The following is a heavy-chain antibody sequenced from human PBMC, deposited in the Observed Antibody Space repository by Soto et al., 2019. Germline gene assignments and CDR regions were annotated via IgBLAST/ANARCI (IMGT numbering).Heavy chain of an antibody. V-gene: IGHV4-31*03. CDR2: IYYSGST. D-gene: IGHD3-22*01. Sequence: KTSETLSLTCTVSGGSISSGGYYWSWIRQHPGKGLEWIGYIYYSGSTYYNPSLKSRVTISVDTSKNQFSLKLSSVTAADTAVYYCARDLRTRDSSGYSNNWFDPWGQGTLVTVSS. J-gene: IGHJ5*02. CDR1: GGSISSGGYY. CDR3: ARDLRTRDSSGYSNNWFDP.